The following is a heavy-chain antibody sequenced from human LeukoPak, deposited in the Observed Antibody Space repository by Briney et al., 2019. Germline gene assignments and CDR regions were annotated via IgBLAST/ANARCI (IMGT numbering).Heavy chain of an antibody. V-gene: IGHV3-53*01. J-gene: IGHJ4*02. D-gene: IGHD3-10*01. Sequence: GGSLRLSCAVSGFTVTNNYMGWVRQAPGKGLEWVSVIYTGGATYYADSVKGRFTISRDTSKNTLHLQMNSLRAEDTAVYYCARLAWFIKPTYFDYWGQGTLVTVSS. CDR3: ARLAWFIKPTYFDY. CDR2: IYTGGAT. CDR1: GFTVTNNY.